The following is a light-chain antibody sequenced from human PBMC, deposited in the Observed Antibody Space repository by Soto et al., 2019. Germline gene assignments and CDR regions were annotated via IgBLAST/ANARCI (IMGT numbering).Light chain of an antibody. J-gene: IGKJ1*01. CDR2: GAS. Sequence: EIVLTQAAASLSLAPGERGSLSCRANQTITRNLAWYQQKPGQAPRLLIYGASNRATGIPERFSGSGSGTDFTLTISRLEPEDFAVYYCQQYGSSGTFGQGTKVDIK. CDR1: QTITRN. CDR3: QQYGSSGT. V-gene: IGKV3-20*01.